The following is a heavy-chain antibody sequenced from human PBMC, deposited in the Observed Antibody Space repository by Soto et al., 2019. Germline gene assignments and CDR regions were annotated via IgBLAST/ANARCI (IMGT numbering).Heavy chain of an antibody. CDR1: GDSVSSNSAA. J-gene: IGHJ6*03. Sequence: SQTLSLTCVISGDSVSSNSAAWNCIRQSPSRGLEWLGRTYYRSKWYNDYAVSVKSRITINPDTSKNQFSLQLNSVTPEDTAVYYCARGRGAGVVTAYNYYYYYMDVWGKGTTVTVSS. D-gene: IGHD3-3*01. V-gene: IGHV6-1*01. CDR3: ARGRGAGVVTAYNYYYYYMDV. CDR2: TYYRSKWYN.